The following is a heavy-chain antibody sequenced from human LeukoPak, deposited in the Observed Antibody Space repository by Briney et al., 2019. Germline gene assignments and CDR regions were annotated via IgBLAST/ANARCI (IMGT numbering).Heavy chain of an antibody. J-gene: IGHJ4*02. CDR1: GGSLSSYY. CDR2: IYYSGST. CDR3: ARDFASGRDY. Sequence: PSETLSLTCTVSGGSLSSYYWSWIRQPPGKGLEWIGYIYYSGSTNYNPSLKSRVTISVDTSKNQFSLKLSSVTAADTAVYYCARDFASGRDYWGQGTLVTVSS. V-gene: IGHV4-59*01.